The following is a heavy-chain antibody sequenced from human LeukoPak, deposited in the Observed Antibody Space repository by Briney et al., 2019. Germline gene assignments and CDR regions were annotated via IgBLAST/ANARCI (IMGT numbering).Heavy chain of an antibody. Sequence: GGSLRLSCAASGFTFSSYAMSWVRQAPGKGLEWVSAISGSGGSTYYADSVKGRFTISRENSKSTLYLQMNSLRAEDTAVYYCAKEHVEAGVFDYWGQGTLVTVSS. J-gene: IGHJ4*02. CDR1: GFTFSSYA. CDR2: ISGSGGST. V-gene: IGHV3-23*01. CDR3: AKEHVEAGVFDY. D-gene: IGHD3-10*01.